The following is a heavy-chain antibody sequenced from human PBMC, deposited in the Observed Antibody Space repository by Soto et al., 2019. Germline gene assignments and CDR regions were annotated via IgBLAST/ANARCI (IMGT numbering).Heavy chain of an antibody. CDR1: GYTFTSHD. CDR3: TRGTENEYWLTADAFDI. CDR2: MNPDSGDA. V-gene: IGHV1-8*01. D-gene: IGHD3-22*01. J-gene: IGHJ3*02. Sequence: QVQLVQSGAEVKKPGASVKVSCKASGYTFTSHDINWVRQAAGQGLEWMGWMNPDSGDAGFAQKFPGRVTLTMTTSVTTTNMEMNSLRSEHTAVYYCTRGTENEYWLTADAFDIWGQGTMVTVSS.